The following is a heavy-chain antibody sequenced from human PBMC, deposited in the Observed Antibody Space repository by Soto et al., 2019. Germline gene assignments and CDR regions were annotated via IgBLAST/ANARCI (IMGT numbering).Heavy chain of an antibody. D-gene: IGHD1-26*01. CDR3: ARVVSGLGAWLDY. V-gene: IGHV3-48*01. CDR2: INGGSSAI. Sequence: HPGGSLRLSCAASGFTFSGYSMSWVRQAPGKGLEWISYINGGSSAIQYADSVKGRFTISRDNGKNSLYLQMTSLRAEDTAVYYCARVVSGLGAWLDYWGPGTLVTVSS. CDR1: GFTFSGYS. J-gene: IGHJ4*02.